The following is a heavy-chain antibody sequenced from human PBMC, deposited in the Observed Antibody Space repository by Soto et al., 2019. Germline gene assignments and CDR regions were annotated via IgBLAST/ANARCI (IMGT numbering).Heavy chain of an antibody. CDR3: ARGLLLWFGTKAFDI. CDR2: INHSGST. J-gene: IGHJ3*02. D-gene: IGHD3-10*01. V-gene: IGHV4-34*01. CDR1: GGSFSGYY. Sequence: SETLSLTCAVYGGSFSGYYWSWIRQPPGKGLEWIGEINHSGSTNYDPSLKSRVTISVDTSKNQFSLKLSSVTAADTAVYYCARGLLLWFGTKAFDIWGQGTRVTVS.